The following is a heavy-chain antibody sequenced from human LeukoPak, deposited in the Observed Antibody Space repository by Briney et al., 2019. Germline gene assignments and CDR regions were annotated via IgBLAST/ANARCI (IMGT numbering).Heavy chain of an antibody. CDR3: ARLQWLDYYGMDV. V-gene: IGHV4-59*08. CDR1: GGSISSYY. Sequence: PSETLSLTYTVSGGSISSYYWSWIRQPPGRGLEWSGYIYYSGSNNYNPSLKSRFTISVDTSKNQFSVKLSSVTAAHTAVYYCARLQWLDYYGMDVWGQGTTVTVSS. CDR2: IYYSGSN. J-gene: IGHJ6*02. D-gene: IGHD6-19*01.